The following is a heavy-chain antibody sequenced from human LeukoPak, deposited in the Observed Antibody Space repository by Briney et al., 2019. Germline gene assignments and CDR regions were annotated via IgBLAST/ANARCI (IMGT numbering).Heavy chain of an antibody. J-gene: IGHJ4*02. D-gene: IGHD3-22*01. Sequence: PGGSLRLSCAASGFTVSSDYMGWVRQAPWKGLEYVSIIYSGGNTYYADSVKGRFTISRDNSKNTLYLQMNSLRAEDTAVYYCARDSHKLHSSAYFYFFDYWGQGTLVSVSS. V-gene: IGHV3-66*02. CDR3: ARDSHKLHSSAYFYFFDY. CDR1: GFTVSSDY. CDR2: IYSGGNT.